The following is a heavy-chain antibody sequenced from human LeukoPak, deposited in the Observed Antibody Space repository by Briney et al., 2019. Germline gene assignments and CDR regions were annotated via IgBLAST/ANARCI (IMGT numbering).Heavy chain of an antibody. D-gene: IGHD6-19*01. CDR2: ISAGGDTT. V-gene: IGHV3-23*01. CDR1: GFSFSTYT. J-gene: IGHJ4*02. Sequence: PGGSLRLSYAASGFSFSTYTLTWVRQAPGKGLEWVSIISAGGDTTYYADSVKGRCTISRDNPKNTLYLQMNSLRAEDTAIYYCAKSRGIYDNSGWRTFDYWGQGTLVTVSS. CDR3: AKSRGIYDNSGWRTFDY.